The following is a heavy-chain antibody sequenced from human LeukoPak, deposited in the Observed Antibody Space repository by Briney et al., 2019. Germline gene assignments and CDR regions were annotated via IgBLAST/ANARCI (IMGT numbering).Heavy chain of an antibody. J-gene: IGHJ4*02. D-gene: IGHD3-22*01. CDR3: ASDSLDCDSSGYRDY. CDR1: GGSVSSGSYY. V-gene: IGHV4-61*01. Sequence: SETLSLTCTVSGGSVSSGSYYWSWIRQPPGKGLEWIGYIYYSGSTNYNPSLKSRVTISVDTSKNQFSLKLSSVTAADTAVYYCASDSLDCDSSGYRDYWGQGTLVTVSS. CDR2: IYYSGST.